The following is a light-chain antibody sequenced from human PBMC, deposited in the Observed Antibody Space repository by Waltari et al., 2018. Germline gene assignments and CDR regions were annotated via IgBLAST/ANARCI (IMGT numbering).Light chain of an antibody. J-gene: IGKJ5*01. V-gene: IGKV3-15*01. CDR3: QQYSNWPPIT. CDR1: QSVSTN. CDR2: GAS. Sequence: ETVMTQSPATLSVSPGDRVTLSCRASQSVSTNLAWYQQKPGQAPRLLIDGASTRATGTPARFSGSGSGTEFTLTISSLQSEDFAIYYCQQYSNWPPITFGQGTRLEIK.